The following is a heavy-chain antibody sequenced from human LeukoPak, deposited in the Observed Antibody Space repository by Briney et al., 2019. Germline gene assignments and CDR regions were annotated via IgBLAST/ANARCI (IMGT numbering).Heavy chain of an antibody. V-gene: IGHV4-39*01. D-gene: IGHD3-16*01. CDR2: SNYSVST. J-gene: IGHJ4*02. CDR3: TRLMYYDYVWGSYPLGPFDY. Sequence: SEALSLTCTVPGGSISSSRYYCGWISQPPGNGLEWLGSSNYSVSTYYNPSLKSRVTISVDTSKNQVSLKLNSVTAADTAVYYCTRLMYYDYVWGSYPLGPFDYWGQGTLVTVSS. CDR1: GGSISSSRYY.